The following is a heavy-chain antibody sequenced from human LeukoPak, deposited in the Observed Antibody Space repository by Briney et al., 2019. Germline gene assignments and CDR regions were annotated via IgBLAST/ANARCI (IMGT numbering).Heavy chain of an antibody. J-gene: IGHJ3*02. V-gene: IGHV4-34*01. CDR1: GVSFSGYY. CDR2: INHSGST. Sequence: SETLSLTCAVYGVSFSGYYWSWIRQPPGKGLEWIGEINHSGSTNYNPSLKSRVTISVDTSKNQFSLKLSSVTAADTAVYYCARNVGITNAFDIWGQGTMVTVSS. D-gene: IGHD3-10*01. CDR3: ARNVGITNAFDI.